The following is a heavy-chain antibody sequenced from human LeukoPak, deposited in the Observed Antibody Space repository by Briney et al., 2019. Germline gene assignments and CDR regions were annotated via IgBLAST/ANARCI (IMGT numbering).Heavy chain of an antibody. Sequence: PGGSLRLSCAASGLSVSSNNMHWVRQAPGGGLERVSYISAGSGTIYSADSVKGRFTISRDNAKNSLYLQMNSLRADDTAVYYCAGDEGWTFDIWGQGTKVTVSS. D-gene: IGHD5-24*01. CDR3: AGDEGWTFDI. CDR1: GLSVSSNN. CDR2: ISAGSGTI. V-gene: IGHV3-48*04. J-gene: IGHJ3*02.